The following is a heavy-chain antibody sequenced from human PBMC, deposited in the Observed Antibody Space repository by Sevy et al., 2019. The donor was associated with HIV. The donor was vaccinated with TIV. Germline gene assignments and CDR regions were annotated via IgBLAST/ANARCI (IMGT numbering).Heavy chain of an antibody. Sequence: SETLSLTCTVSGGSINSDHWNWIRQPPGKGLEGIGYVYYTGGTNYNPYLKNRVTISVDRTKNQFSLKLTSVTAADTAVYYCARRNDFAIWGQGTMVTVSS. CDR1: GGSINSDH. V-gene: IGHV4-59*08. CDR3: ARRNDFAI. CDR2: VYYTGGT. J-gene: IGHJ3*02.